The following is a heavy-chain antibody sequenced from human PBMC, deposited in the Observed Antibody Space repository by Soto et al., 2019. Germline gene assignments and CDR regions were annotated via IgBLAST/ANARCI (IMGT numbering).Heavy chain of an antibody. CDR1: GYRFTSYW. V-gene: IGHV5-51*01. J-gene: IGHJ4*02. CDR2: IYPGDSDT. D-gene: IGHD5-18*01. Sequence: VASQKISCKGSGYRFTSYWSGWVRQMPGKGLEWMGIIYPGDSDTRYSPSFQGQVTISADKSISTAYLQWSSLKASDTAMYYCARVPLDTAMEYYFDYWGQGTLVTVSS. CDR3: ARVPLDTAMEYYFDY.